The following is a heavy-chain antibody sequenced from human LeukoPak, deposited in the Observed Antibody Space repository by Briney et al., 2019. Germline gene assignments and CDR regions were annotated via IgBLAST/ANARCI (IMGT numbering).Heavy chain of an antibody. V-gene: IGHV3-21*01. CDR1: GFTYSDYS. CDR3: TRDPIAAAASGGDN. J-gene: IGHJ4*02. Sequence: GGSLRHSCAASGFTYSDYSLNWLRQPPGKGLEWVSSITSRISYMYYGDSVKGRFTISRDNAKNSLYLQMNSLRAEDTAVYYCTRDPIAAAASGGDNWGQGTLVTVSS. CDR2: ITSRISYM. D-gene: IGHD6-13*01.